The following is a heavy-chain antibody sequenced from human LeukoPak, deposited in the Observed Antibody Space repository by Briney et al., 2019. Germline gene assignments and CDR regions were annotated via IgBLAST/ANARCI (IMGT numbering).Heavy chain of an antibody. J-gene: IGHJ6*02. CDR2: ISAYNGNT. V-gene: IGHV1-18*01. CDR3: ARWVLDYYYGMDV. CDR1: GYTFTSYG. Sequence: GASVKVSCKASGYTFTSYGISWVRQAPGQGLEWMGWISAYNGNTNYAQKLQGRVTMTTDTSTSTAYMELRSPRSDDTAVYYCARWVLDYYYGMDVWGQGTTVTVSS.